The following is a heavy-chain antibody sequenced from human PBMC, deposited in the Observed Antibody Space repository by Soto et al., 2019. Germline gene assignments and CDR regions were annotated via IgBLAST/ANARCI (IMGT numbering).Heavy chain of an antibody. D-gene: IGHD3-22*01. CDR1: GFTFSSYA. V-gene: IGHV3-30-3*01. CDR2: ISYDGSNK. CDR3: ARDRSDYYDSSGYFDY. J-gene: IGHJ4*02. Sequence: LRLSCAASGFTFSSYAMHWVRQAPGKGLEWVAVISYDGSNKYYADSVKGRFTISRDNSKNTLYLQMNSLRAEDTAVYYCARDRSDYYDSSGYFDYWGQGTLVTVSS.